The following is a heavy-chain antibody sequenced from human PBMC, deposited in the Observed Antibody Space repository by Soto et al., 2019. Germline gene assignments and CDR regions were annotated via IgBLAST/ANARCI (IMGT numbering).Heavy chain of an antibody. J-gene: IGHJ4*02. Sequence: ASVKVSCKASGYTFTSYAMHWVRQAPGQRLEWMGWINAGNGNTKYSQKFQGRVTITRDTSTGTAYMELRSLRSDDTAVYYCARDTPDLTCGGDCYSFDYWGQGNLVTVSS. D-gene: IGHD2-21*02. V-gene: IGHV1-3*01. CDR1: GYTFTSYA. CDR3: ARDTPDLTCGGDCYSFDY. CDR2: INAGNGNT.